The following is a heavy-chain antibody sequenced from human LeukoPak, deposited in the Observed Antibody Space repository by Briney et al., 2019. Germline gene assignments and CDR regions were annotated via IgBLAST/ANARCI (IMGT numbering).Heavy chain of an antibody. V-gene: IGHV3-23*01. CDR2: ISGSGGST. CDR1: GFSFSTYV. J-gene: IGHJ4*02. Sequence: GGSLRLSCAASGFSFSTYVTTWVRQAPGKGLEWVSTISGSGGSTYYADSVRGRFTISRDNSNNALYLQMDSLRAEDTAVYYCANWIGSSSRDYWGQGTLVTVSS. D-gene: IGHD6-6*01. CDR3: ANWIGSSSRDY.